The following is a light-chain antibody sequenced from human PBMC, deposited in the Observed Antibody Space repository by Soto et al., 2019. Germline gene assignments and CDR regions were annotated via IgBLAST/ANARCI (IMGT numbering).Light chain of an antibody. CDR1: QSLSSSY. Sequence: EIVLTQSPATLSLSPGETATLSCRASQSLSSSYLAWYQQRPGQAPRLLIYGASSRATGIPDRFSGSGSGTDFTLTISRLDPEDFAVYYCQQYGGSMTFGQGTRLEIE. V-gene: IGKV3-20*01. CDR2: GAS. J-gene: IGKJ5*01. CDR3: QQYGGSMT.